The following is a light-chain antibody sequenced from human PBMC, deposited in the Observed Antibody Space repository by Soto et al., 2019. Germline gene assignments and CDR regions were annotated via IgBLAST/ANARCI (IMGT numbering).Light chain of an antibody. Sequence: IQVTQSPSSLSASAGDRVTITCRASQDIRGDLAWYQQKPGKAPKLLIYDVSTVQSGVPSRFSGRGSGTEFTLTITSLQPEDFATYYCQQFNIYPITFGQGTRLDI. J-gene: IGKJ5*01. CDR1: QDIRGD. V-gene: IGKV1-13*02. CDR3: QQFNIYPIT. CDR2: DVS.